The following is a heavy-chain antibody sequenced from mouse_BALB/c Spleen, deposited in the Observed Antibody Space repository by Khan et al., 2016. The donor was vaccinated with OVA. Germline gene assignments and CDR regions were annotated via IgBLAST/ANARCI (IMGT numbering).Heavy chain of an antibody. D-gene: IGHD2-1*01. CDR3: ARGYYGNPVAY. Sequence: EVELVESGGGLVKPGGSLTLSCAASGFPFSDYYMYWVRQTPEKRLEWVATISDGGSYTSYPARVRGRFPISRDAAQHTLYLQMSSLKSEDTARYYWARGYYGNPVAYWGQGTLVTVSA. CDR2: ISDGGSYT. J-gene: IGHJ3*01. CDR1: GFPFSDYY. V-gene: IGHV5-4*02.